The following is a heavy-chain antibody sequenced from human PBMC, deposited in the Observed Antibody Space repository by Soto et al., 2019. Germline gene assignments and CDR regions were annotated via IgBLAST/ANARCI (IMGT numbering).Heavy chain of an antibody. CDR3: ARLGGSYAVPHFDY. J-gene: IGHJ4*02. CDR1: GGSFSGYY. V-gene: IGHV4-34*01. D-gene: IGHD1-26*01. CDR2: INHSGST. Sequence: SETLSLTCAVYGGSFSGYYWTWIRQPPGTGLEWIGEINHSGSTNYNPSLKSRVTISVDTSKNQFSLKLTSVTAADTVVYCCARLGGSYAVPHFDYWGQGTLVTVSS.